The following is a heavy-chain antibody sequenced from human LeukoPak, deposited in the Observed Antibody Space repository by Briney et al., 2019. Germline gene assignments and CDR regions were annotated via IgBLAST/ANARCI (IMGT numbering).Heavy chain of an antibody. CDR1: GYTFTSYD. CDR2: MNPNSGNT. J-gene: IGHJ5*02. V-gene: IGHV1-8*01. CDR3: ARGGYYDILTGYYRFDP. D-gene: IGHD3-9*01. Sequence: ASVKVSCKASGYTFTSYDINWVRQAPGQGLEWIGWMNPNSGNTGYAQKFQGRVTMTRNTSISTAYMELSSLRSEDTAVYYCARGGYYDILTGYYRFDPWGQGTLVTVSS.